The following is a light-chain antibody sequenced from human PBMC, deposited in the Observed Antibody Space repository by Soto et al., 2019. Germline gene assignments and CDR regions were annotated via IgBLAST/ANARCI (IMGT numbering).Light chain of an antibody. CDR2: AAS. V-gene: IGKV1-39*01. Sequence: DIQMTQSPSSLSASVGDRVTITCRASESISNKLNWYQQKPGKAPALLISAASRLHSGVPSRFSGRGSGTDFTLTISNLQHEDFATYYCQQGYRTPFTFGPGTKVDI. CDR3: QQGYRTPFT. J-gene: IGKJ3*01. CDR1: ESISNK.